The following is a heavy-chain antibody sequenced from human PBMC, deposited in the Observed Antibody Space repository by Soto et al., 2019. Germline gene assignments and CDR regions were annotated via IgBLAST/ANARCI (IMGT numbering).Heavy chain of an antibody. CDR1: GGSISSGGYY. Sequence: PSEILSLTCTVSGGSISSGGYYWSWIRQHPGKGLEWIGYIYYSGSTYYNPSLKSRVTISVDTSKNQFSLKLSSVTAADTAVYYCASSVPPVYFQHWGQGTLVTVSS. J-gene: IGHJ1*01. V-gene: IGHV4-31*03. CDR2: IYYSGST. CDR3: ASSVPPVYFQH.